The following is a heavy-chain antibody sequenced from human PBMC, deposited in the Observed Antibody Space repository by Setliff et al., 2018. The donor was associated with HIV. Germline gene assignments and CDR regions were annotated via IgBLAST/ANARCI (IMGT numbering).Heavy chain of an antibody. CDR3: AKNPKYISGWFQYYFDY. CDR2: IKSKTDGGTT. CDR1: GFTFSNAW. J-gene: IGHJ4*02. D-gene: IGHD6-19*01. Sequence: PGGSLRLSCAASGFTFSNAWMSWVRQAPGKGLEWVGRIKSKTDGGTTDYAAPVKGRFTISRDDSKNTLYLQMNSLKTEDTAVYYCAKNPKYISGWFQYYFDYWGQGTLVTVSS. V-gene: IGHV3-15*01.